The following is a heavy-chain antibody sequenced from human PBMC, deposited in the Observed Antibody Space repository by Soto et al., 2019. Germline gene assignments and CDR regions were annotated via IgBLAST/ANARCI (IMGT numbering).Heavy chain of an antibody. CDR3: ARVRYCTNGVCSNYYMDV. CDR1: GGTFSSYT. CDR2: IIPILGIA. J-gene: IGHJ6*03. Sequence: GASVKVSCKASGGTFSSYTISWVRQAPGQGLEWMGRIIPILGIANYAQKFQGRVTITADKSTSTAYMELSSLRSEDTAVYYCARVRYCTNGVCSNYYMDVRGKGTSVTVSS. D-gene: IGHD2-8*01. V-gene: IGHV1-69*02.